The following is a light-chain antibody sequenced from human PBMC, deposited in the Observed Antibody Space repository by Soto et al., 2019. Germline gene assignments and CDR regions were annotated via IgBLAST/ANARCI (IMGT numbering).Light chain of an antibody. J-gene: IGKJ2*01. CDR2: DAS. V-gene: IGKV3-11*01. Sequence: EIVLTQSPATLSLSPGERATLSCRASQSVSSYLVWYQQKPGQTPRLLIYDASNRATGIPARFSGSGSGTDFTLIISSLEPADFAVYYCQRRSNWPYTFGQGTKLEIK. CDR1: QSVSSY. CDR3: QRRSNWPYT.